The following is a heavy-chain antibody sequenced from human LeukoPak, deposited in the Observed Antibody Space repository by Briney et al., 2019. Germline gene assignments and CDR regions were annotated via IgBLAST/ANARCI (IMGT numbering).Heavy chain of an antibody. CDR1: GYTLISYA. CDR2: ITAYNGYT. Sequence: ASVKVSCKACGYTLISYAISWVRQAPGQGLEWMGWITAYNGYTTYAQKLQGRVTMTTDTSTNTAYMELRSLKSDDTAVYYCARWDCSGGSCYLPEYLQHWGQGTLVTVSS. CDR3: ARWDCSGGSCYLPEYLQH. V-gene: IGHV1-18*01. D-gene: IGHD2-15*01. J-gene: IGHJ1*01.